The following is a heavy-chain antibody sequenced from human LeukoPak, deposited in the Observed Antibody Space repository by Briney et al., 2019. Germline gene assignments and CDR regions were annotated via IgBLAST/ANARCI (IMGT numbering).Heavy chain of an antibody. CDR1: GFAFRNYA. J-gene: IGHJ4*02. V-gene: IGHV3-7*01. D-gene: IGHD5-24*01. CDR2: IKQDGSEK. CDR3: ARVARVGGGYGYNSGLFDY. Sequence: GGSLRLSCEASGFAFRNYAMAWVRQSPGKGLEWVANIKQDGSEKYYVDSMKGRFTISRDNAKNSLYLQMNSLRAEDTAVYYCARVARVGGGYGYNSGLFDYWGQGTLVTASS.